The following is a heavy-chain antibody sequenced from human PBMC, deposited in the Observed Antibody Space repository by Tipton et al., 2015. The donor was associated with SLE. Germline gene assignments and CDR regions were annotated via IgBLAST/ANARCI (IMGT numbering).Heavy chain of an antibody. Sequence: TLSLTCTVSGGSISGYYWSWIRQPPGKGLEWIAYIHSSGSTNYNPSLKSRVTISVDTSKNQFSLKLTSVTAADTAVYYCARHEAYSGSSPFDIWGHGTMVTVSS. V-gene: IGHV4-59*08. J-gene: IGHJ3*02. CDR2: IHSSGST. CDR3: ARHEAYSGSSPFDI. CDR1: GGSISGYY. D-gene: IGHD1-26*01.